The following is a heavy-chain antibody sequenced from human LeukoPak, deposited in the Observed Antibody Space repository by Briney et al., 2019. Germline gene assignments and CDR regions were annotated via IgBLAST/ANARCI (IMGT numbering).Heavy chain of an antibody. J-gene: IGHJ4*02. CDR1: GFTVSNNY. V-gene: IGHV3-53*01. CDR3: ARDKSWNYLGY. CDR2: IYTGGTT. D-gene: IGHD1-7*01. Sequence: GGSLRLSCVASGFTVSNNYMSRVRQAPGKGLEWVSVIYTGGTTYYADSVKGRFTISRDTSKNTLYLQMNSLRAEDTAVYYCARDKSWNYLGYWGQGTLVTVSS.